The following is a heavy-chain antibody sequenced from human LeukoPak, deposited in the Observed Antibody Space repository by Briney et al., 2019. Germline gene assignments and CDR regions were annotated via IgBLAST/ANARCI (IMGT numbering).Heavy chain of an antibody. CDR3: YYRVSSGYLT. D-gene: IGHD3-22*01. CDR2: IIPIFGTA. CDR1: GGTFSSYA. J-gene: IGHJ4*02. Sequence: ASVKVSCKASGGTFSSYAISWVRQAPGQGLEWMGGIIPIFGTANYAQKFQGRVTITADKSTSTAYMELSSLRSEDTAVYYCYYRVSSGYLTWGQGTLVAVSS. V-gene: IGHV1-69*06.